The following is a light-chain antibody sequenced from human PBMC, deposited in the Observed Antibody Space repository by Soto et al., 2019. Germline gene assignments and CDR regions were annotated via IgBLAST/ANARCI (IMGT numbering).Light chain of an antibody. J-gene: IGKJ5*01. CDR3: QQSYMDPIT. Sequence: DIQMTQSPSSLSASVGNRVTITCRASQSISTYLNWYQKKPGKAPNLLIYDASRLQSGVPSRFSGSGGGTDFTLSIRSVQPEDFATYFCQQSYMDPITFGQGTQLEI. CDR2: DAS. CDR1: QSISTY. V-gene: IGKV1-39*01.